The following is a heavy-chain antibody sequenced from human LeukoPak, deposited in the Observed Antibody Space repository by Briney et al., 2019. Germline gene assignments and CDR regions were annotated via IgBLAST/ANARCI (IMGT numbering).Heavy chain of an antibody. V-gene: IGHV5-51*01. CDR3: ARPDYYDSSGYYVRWFAFDI. J-gene: IGHJ3*02. D-gene: IGHD3-22*01. Sequence: GESLKISCKASGYRFTDYWIAWVRQMPGIGLEWMGIIFPGDSNARYRPSFQGHVTISVDKSISTAYLQWSSLKASDTAMYYCARPDYYDSSGYYVRWFAFDIWGQGTMVTVSS. CDR2: IFPGDSNA. CDR1: GYRFTDYW.